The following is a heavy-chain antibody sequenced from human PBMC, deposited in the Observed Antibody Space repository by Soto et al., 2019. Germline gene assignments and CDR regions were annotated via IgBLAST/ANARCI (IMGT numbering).Heavy chain of an antibody. J-gene: IGHJ4*02. CDR3: AKDSVALLWFGASDY. CDR1: GFTFDDYA. Sequence: EVQLVESGGGLVQPGRSLRLSCAASGFTFDDYAMHWVRQAPGKGLEWVSGISWNSGSIGYADSVKGRFTISRDNAKNSLYLQMNSLRAEDTALYYCAKDSVALLWFGASDYWGQGPLVTVSS. D-gene: IGHD3-10*01. CDR2: ISWNSGSI. V-gene: IGHV3-9*01.